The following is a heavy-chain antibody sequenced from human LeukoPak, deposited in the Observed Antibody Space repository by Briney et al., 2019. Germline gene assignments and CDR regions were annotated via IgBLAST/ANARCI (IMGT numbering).Heavy chain of an antibody. CDR2: INHSGST. CDR3: ARLVVVAATRFAPRDSDY. J-gene: IGHJ4*02. Sequence: PSETLSLTCAVYRGSFSGYYWSWIRQPPGKGLEWIGEINHSGSTNYNPSLKSRVTTSVDTSKNQFSLKLSSVTAADTAVYYCARLVVVAATRFAPRDSDYWGQGTLVTVSS. CDR1: RGSFSGYY. D-gene: IGHD2-15*01. V-gene: IGHV4-34*01.